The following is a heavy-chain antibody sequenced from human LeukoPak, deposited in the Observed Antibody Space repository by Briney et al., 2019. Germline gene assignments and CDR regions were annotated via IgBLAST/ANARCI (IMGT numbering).Heavy chain of an antibody. CDR2: VSPYNGNT. CDR1: GYTFTSYV. J-gene: IGHJ4*02. Sequence: GAGVNVSCQASGYTFTSYVISWVRPAPGRGLEGMGWVSPYNGNTNYAQKLQGRVTMTTDTSTSTAYMELRSLRSDDTALYYCASVVALGSGSYYTDFDYWGQGTLVTVSS. V-gene: IGHV1-18*04. CDR3: ASVVALGSGSYYTDFDY. D-gene: IGHD3-10*01.